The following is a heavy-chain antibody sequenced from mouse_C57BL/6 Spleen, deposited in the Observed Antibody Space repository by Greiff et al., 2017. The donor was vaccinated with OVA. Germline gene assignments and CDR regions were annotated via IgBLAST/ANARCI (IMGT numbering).Heavy chain of an antibody. CDR2: ISNGGGST. CDR3: ARRNYGSSYGYFDV. Sequence: EVKLMESGGGLVQPGGSLKLSCAASGFTFSDYYMYWVRQTPEKRLEWVAYISNGGGSTYYPDTVKGRFTISRDNAKNTLYLQMSRLKSEDTAMYYCARRNYGSSYGYFDVWGTGTTVTVSS. D-gene: IGHD1-1*01. J-gene: IGHJ1*03. V-gene: IGHV5-12*01. CDR1: GFTFSDYY.